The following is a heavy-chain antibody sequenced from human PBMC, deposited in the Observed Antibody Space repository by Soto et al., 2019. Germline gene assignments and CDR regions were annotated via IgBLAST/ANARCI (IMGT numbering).Heavy chain of an antibody. V-gene: IGHV5-51*01. CDR1: GYSFTSYW. J-gene: IGHJ6*03. Sequence: GESLKISCKGSGYSFTSYWIGWVRQMPGKGLEWMGIIYPGDSDTRYSPSFQGQVTISADKSISTAYLQGSSLKASDTAMYYCARIIGGIVVVPAAINLLHNYYYYMDVWGKGTTVTVSS. CDR2: IYPGDSDT. CDR3: ARIIGGIVVVPAAINLLHNYYYYMDV. D-gene: IGHD2-2*01.